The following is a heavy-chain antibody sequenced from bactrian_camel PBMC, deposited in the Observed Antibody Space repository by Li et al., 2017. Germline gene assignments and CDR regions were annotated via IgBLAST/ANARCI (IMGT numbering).Heavy chain of an antibody. CDR1: GYLSDSY. CDR2: IDSARNT. Sequence: HVQLVESGGGSVQPGGSLKLSCVVSGYLSDSYCMAWFRQAPGTEREGVACIDSARNTTYVDSVKGRFTISLDSAKKTMYLNMDKLQPEDTGMYTRAAGTRFCSSSHNGWVNYWARGPRSPSP. V-gene: IGHV3S53*01. J-gene: IGHJ4*01. D-gene: IGHD7*01.